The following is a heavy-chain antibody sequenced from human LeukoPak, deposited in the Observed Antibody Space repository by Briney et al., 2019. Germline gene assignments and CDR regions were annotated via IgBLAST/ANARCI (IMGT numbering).Heavy chain of an antibody. D-gene: IGHD2-2*01. CDR3: ARDRRGPAPLDY. V-gene: IGHV1-2*02. J-gene: IGHJ4*02. CDR2: INPNSGGT. Sequence: ASVKVSCKASGYTFTSYGISWVRQAPGQGLEWMGWINPNSGGTNYAQKFQGRVTMTRDTSISTAYMELSRLRSDDTAVYYCARDRRGPAPLDYWGQGTLVTVSS. CDR1: GYTFTSYG.